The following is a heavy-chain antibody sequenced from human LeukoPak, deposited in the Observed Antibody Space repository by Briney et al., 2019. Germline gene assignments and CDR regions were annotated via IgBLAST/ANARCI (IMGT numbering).Heavy chain of an antibody. D-gene: IGHD3-22*01. CDR2: IYYSGST. Sequence: SQTLSLTCTVSGGSISSGDYYWSWIRQPPWKGLEWIGYIYYSGSTYYNPSLKSRVTISVDTSKNQFSLKLSSVTAADTAVYYCARDLSSGYYRYYFDYWGQGTLVTVSS. V-gene: IGHV4-30-4*08. CDR1: GGSISSGDYY. CDR3: ARDLSSGYYRYYFDY. J-gene: IGHJ4*02.